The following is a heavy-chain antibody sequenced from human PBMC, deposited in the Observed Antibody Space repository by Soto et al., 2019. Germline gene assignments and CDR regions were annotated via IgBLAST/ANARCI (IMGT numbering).Heavy chain of an antibody. D-gene: IGHD6-13*01. CDR3: AVRDRGGAIAAGLQYNYYFYGMDA. Sequence: SVKVSCKASGGTFKNYAINWVRQAPGQGLEWMGGIIPIVETADYAQNFQGRATITADESTSTAYMDLSSLRSEDTAVYYCAVRDRGGAIAAGLQYNYYFYGMDAWGQGTTATVSS. CDR2: IIPIVETA. V-gene: IGHV1-69*13. J-gene: IGHJ6*02. CDR1: GGTFKNYA.